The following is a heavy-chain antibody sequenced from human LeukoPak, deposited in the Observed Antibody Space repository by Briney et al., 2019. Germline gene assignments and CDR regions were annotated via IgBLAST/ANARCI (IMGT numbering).Heavy chain of an antibody. CDR1: GGSFSGYY. Sequence: PSETLSLTCAVYGGSFSGYYWSWIRQPPGKGLEWIGEINHSGSTNYNPSLKSRVTISVDTSKNQFSPKLSSVTAADTAVYYCARETFDWFIDHWGQGTLVTVSS. V-gene: IGHV4-34*01. CDR3: ARETFDWFIDH. J-gene: IGHJ4*02. CDR2: INHSGST. D-gene: IGHD3-9*01.